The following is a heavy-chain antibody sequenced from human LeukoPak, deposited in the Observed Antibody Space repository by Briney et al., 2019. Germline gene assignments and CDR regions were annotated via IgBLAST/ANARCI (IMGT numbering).Heavy chain of an antibody. CDR2: IIPIFGTA. CDR1: GGTFSSYA. Sequence: ASVKVSCKASGGTFSSYAISWVRQAPGQGLEWMGGIIPIFGTANYAQKFQGRVTITTDESTSAAYMELSSLRSEDTAVYYCAREDRYCTNGVCMAPFQHWGQGTLVTVSS. D-gene: IGHD2-8*01. V-gene: IGHV1-69*05. J-gene: IGHJ1*01. CDR3: AREDRYCTNGVCMAPFQH.